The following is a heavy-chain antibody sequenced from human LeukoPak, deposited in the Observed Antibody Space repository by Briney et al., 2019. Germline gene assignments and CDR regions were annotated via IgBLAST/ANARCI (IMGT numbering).Heavy chain of an antibody. J-gene: IGHJ4*02. CDR1: GYSFTSYW. D-gene: IGHD2-15*01. CDR3: ARKMGCSGGSCHYFDY. Sequence: GESLKISCKGSGYSFTSYWIGWVRQMPGKGLEWIGIIYPGDSETRNSPSFQGQVTISADKSINTAYLQWSSLKASDTAMYYCARKMGCSGGSCHYFDYWGQGTLVTVSS. V-gene: IGHV5-51*01. CDR2: IYPGDSET.